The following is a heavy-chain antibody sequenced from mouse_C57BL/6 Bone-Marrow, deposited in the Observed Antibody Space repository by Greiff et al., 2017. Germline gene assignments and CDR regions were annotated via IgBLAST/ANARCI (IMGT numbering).Heavy chain of an antibody. CDR1: GFTFSDYY. CDR3: ARQGYGSSSFAY. Sequence: EVKLVESGGGLVQPGGSLKLSCAASGFTFSDYYMYWVRQTPEKRLEWVAYISNGGGSTYYPDTVKGRFTISRDNAKNTLYLQMSRLKSEDTAMYYCARQGYGSSSFAYWGQGTLVTVSA. V-gene: IGHV5-12*01. CDR2: ISNGGGST. J-gene: IGHJ3*01. D-gene: IGHD1-1*01.